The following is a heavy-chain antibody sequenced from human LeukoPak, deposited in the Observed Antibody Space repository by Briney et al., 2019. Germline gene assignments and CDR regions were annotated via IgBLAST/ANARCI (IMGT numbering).Heavy chain of an antibody. CDR2: INPNSGGT. D-gene: IGHD2-2*02. CDR3: ARARPYLRWFDP. Sequence: ASVKVSCKASGYTFTSYGISWVRQAPGQGLEWMGWINPNSGGTNYAQKFQGRVTLTRDTSISTAYMELSRLRSDDTAVYYCARARPYLRWFDPWGQGTLVTVSS. CDR1: GYTFTSYG. V-gene: IGHV1-2*02. J-gene: IGHJ5*02.